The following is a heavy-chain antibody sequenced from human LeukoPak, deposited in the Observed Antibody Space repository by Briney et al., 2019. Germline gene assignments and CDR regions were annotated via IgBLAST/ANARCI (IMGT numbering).Heavy chain of an antibody. V-gene: IGHV3-33*01. CDR3: ARGNYDFDY. D-gene: IGHD4-4*01. CDR1: GFTFSSYG. CDR2: IWYDGSNK. Sequence: PGRSLRLSCAASGFTFSSYGMHWVRQAPGKGLEWVAVIWYDGSNKYYADSVKGRFTISRDNSKSTLYLQMNSLRAEDTAVYYCARGNYDFDYWGQGTLVTVSS. J-gene: IGHJ4*02.